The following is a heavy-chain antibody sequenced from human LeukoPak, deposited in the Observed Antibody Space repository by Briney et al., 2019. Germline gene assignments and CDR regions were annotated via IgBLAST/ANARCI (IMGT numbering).Heavy chain of an antibody. Sequence: SETLSLTCTVSGGSISSYYWSWIRQPPGKELEGIGYIYYSGSTNYNPSLKRRVTISVDTSKNQFSLKLSSVTAADTAVYYCARHDYGGNVADYWGQGTLVSVSS. D-gene: IGHD4-23*01. CDR2: IYYSGST. CDR1: GGSISSYY. V-gene: IGHV4-59*08. CDR3: ARHDYGGNVADY. J-gene: IGHJ4*02.